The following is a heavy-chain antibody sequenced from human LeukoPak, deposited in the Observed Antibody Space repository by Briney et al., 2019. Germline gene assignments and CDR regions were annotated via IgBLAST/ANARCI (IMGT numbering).Heavy chain of an antibody. Sequence: SETLSLTCAVSGGSISSNSYYWGWIRQPAGKGLGWIGRIYTSGSTNYNPSLKSRVTMSVDTSKNQFSLKLSSVTAADTAVYYCARQREDATHYDILTGYHDYWGQGTLVTVSS. CDR1: GGSISSNSYY. CDR3: ARQREDATHYDILTGYHDY. J-gene: IGHJ4*02. CDR2: IYTSGST. V-gene: IGHV4-61*02. D-gene: IGHD3-9*01.